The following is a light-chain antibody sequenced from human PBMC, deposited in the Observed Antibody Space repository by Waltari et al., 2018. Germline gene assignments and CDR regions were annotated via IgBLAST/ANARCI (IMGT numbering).Light chain of an antibody. J-gene: IGLJ3*02. CDR1: SSNIGNND. Sequence: QSVLTQPPSVSAAPGQKVTISCSGSSSNIGNNDVSWYQQFPGTPPKLLITGNNKRPLGIPDRFSGSKSGTSSTLGITGLQTGDEADYYCATWDIRLSVVVFGGGTKVTVL. V-gene: IGLV1-51*01. CDR2: GNN. CDR3: ATWDIRLSVVV.